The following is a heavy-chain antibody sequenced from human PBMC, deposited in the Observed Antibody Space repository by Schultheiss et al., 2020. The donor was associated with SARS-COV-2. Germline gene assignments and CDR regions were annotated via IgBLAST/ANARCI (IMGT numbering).Heavy chain of an antibody. CDR2: IYSGGST. CDR3: AKDLGIFGVVIDY. D-gene: IGHD3-3*01. V-gene: IGHV3-23*03. CDR1: GFTFSSYA. Sequence: GGSLRLSCAASGFTFSSYAMSWVRQAPGKGLEWVSVIYSGGSTYYADSVKGRFTISRDNSKNTLYLQMNSLRAEDTAVYYCAKDLGIFGVVIDYWGQGTLVTVSS. J-gene: IGHJ4*02.